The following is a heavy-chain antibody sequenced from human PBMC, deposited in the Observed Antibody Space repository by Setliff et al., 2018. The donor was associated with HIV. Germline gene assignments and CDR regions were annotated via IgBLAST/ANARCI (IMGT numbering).Heavy chain of an antibody. D-gene: IGHD3-10*01. CDR1: GYRFTDFY. Sequence: ASVKVSCKTFGYRFTDFYVNWVRQAPGQGLEWMGWINPKSGDTNYPQKFQGRVTMTRDTSISTAYMGLSRLRSDDTAVYYCVREVKGANFQYFDYWGQRTLVTVSS. CDR2: INPKSGDT. CDR3: VREVKGANFQYFDY. J-gene: IGHJ4*02. V-gene: IGHV1-2*02.